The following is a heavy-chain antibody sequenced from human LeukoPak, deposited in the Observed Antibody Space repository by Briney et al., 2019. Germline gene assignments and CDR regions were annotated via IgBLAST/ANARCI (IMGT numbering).Heavy chain of an antibody. Sequence: ASVKVSCKASGGTFSSYAISWVRQAPGQGLEWMGGITPIFGTANYAQKFQGRVTITADESTSTAYMELSSLRSEDTAVYYCARDPVASTDDAFDIWGQGTMVTVSS. CDR1: GGTFSSYA. V-gene: IGHV1-69*13. J-gene: IGHJ3*02. CDR2: ITPIFGTA. CDR3: ARDPVASTDDAFDI. D-gene: IGHD2-2*01.